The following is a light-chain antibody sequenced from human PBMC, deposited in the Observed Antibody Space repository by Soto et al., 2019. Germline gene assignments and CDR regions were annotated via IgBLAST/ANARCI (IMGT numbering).Light chain of an antibody. Sequence: EIVMTQSPATLSVSPGERATLSCRASQSVSGNLAWYQQKPGQAPRLLIYGASTRATGLPARFSGSGSGTDFTPTISSLQSEDFPLSYFHQYYHLPFTFGPATNVHI. J-gene: IGKJ3*01. CDR3: HQYYHLPFT. V-gene: IGKV3-15*01. CDR1: QSVSGN. CDR2: GAS.